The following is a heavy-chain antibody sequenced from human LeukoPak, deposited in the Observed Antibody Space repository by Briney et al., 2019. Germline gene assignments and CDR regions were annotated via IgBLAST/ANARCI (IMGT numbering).Heavy chain of an antibody. V-gene: IGHV4-59*01. Sequence: SETLSLTCTVSGGSISSYYWSWIRQPPGKGLDSIGYIYYSGSTNYNHSLKSRVTISVDTSKNQFSLKLSSVTAADTAVYYCARSRFGELLANTWGQGTLVTVSS. D-gene: IGHD3-10*01. CDR1: GGSISSYY. CDR2: IYYSGST. CDR3: ARSRFGELLANT. J-gene: IGHJ5*02.